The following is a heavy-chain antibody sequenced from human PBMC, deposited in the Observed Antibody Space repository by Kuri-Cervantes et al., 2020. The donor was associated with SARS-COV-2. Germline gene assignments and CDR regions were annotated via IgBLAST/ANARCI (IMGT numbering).Heavy chain of an antibody. Sequence: SETLSLTCAVYGGSFSDYYWTWIRQPPGKGLEWIGEIHHSGSTTYNPSLKSRVTVSADTSKNQFSLKLSSVTAADTAVYYCARGGRIAAAGRGVVFFDYWGQGTLVTVSS. CDR2: IHHSGST. V-gene: IGHV4-34*01. CDR3: ARGGRIAAAGRGVVFFDY. J-gene: IGHJ4*02. D-gene: IGHD6-13*01. CDR1: GGSFSDYY.